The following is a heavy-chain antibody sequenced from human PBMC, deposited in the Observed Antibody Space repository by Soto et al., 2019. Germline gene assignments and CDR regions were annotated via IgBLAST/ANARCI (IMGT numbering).Heavy chain of an antibody. CDR3: ARDDYDSSGYYSVDY. Sequence: GGSLRLSCAASGFTFSSYGMHWVRQAPGKGLEWVAVIWYDGSNKYYADSLKGRFTISRDNSKKTLYLQVNSLRAEDTAVYFCARDDYDSSGYYSVDYWCQGPLVTVAS. CDR1: GFTFSSYG. CDR2: IWYDGSNK. J-gene: IGHJ4*02. D-gene: IGHD3-22*01. V-gene: IGHV3-33*01.